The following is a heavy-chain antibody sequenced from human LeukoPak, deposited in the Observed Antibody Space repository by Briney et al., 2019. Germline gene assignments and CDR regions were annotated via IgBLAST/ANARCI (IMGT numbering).Heavy chain of an antibody. CDR3: MRGATDTTRWFDP. CDR2: ISRASESI. D-gene: IGHD1-7*01. J-gene: IGHJ5*02. Sequence: GASVKVSCKVSGYTLTELSMHWVRQAPGKGLEWVSIISRASESIFYADSVKGRFTISRDNAKNSLYLQMNGLRAEDTAAYYCMRGATDTTRWFDPWGQGTLVTVSS. CDR1: GYTLTELS. V-gene: IGHV3-21*01.